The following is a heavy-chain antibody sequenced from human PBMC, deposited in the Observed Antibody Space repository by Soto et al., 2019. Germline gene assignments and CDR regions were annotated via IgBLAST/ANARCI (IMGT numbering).Heavy chain of an antibody. CDR2: INPSGGRT. CDR1: GFTFSTYT. J-gene: IGHJ4*02. Sequence: GSLRLSCAASGFTFSTYTMGWVRQAPGKGLEWVSDINPSGGRTYYADSVKGRFAISRDNSKNTLYLQMNSLRAEDTAVYYCAKDLHASASDYWGQGTLVTVSS. CDR3: AKDLHASASDY. D-gene: IGHD2-2*01. V-gene: IGHV3-23*01.